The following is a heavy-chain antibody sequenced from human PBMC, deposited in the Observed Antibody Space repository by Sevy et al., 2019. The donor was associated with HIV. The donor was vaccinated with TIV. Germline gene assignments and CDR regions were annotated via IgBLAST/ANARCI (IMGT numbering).Heavy chain of an antibody. V-gene: IGHV3-48*02. D-gene: IGHD3-22*01. CDR3: ARVVLYYDANYCDF. CDR2: FSGSSGTI. Sequence: GGSLRLSCAASGFSFSQYSMNWVRQAPGKGLEWLSYFSGSSGTIYYAGSVKGRFTISRDNAKNSVYLQMNSLRDEDSAVYYCARVVLYYDANYCDFWGQGALVTVSS. J-gene: IGHJ4*02. CDR1: GFSFSQYS.